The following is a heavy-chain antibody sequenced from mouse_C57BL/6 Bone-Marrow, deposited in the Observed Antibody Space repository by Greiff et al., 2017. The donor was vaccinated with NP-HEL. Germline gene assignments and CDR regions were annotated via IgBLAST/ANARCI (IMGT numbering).Heavy chain of an antibody. J-gene: IGHJ2*01. Sequence: VQLQQSGPELVKPGASVKISCKASGYAFSSSWMNWVKQRPGKGLEWIGRIYPGDGDTNYNGKFKGKATLTADKSSSTDYMQLSSLTSEDSAVYFGARWGGYTKVTTRDYWGQGTTLTVAS. CDR2: IYPGDGDT. D-gene: IGHD2-2*01. CDR3: ARWGGYTKVTTRDY. CDR1: GYAFSSSW. V-gene: IGHV1-82*01.